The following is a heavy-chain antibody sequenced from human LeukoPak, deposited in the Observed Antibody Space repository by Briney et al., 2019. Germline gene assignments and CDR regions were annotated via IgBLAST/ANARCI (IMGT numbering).Heavy chain of an antibody. D-gene: IGHD1-26*01. CDR2: IYSSGST. J-gene: IGHJ4*02. CDR1: GGSISGNNW. V-gene: IGHV4-4*02. Sequence: PSETLSLTCAVSGGSISGNNWWTWVRQPPGKGLEWVGEIYSSGSTNYNPSLNSRVTISVDTSKNQFSLKLTPVTAADTAVYYCARAGTVLGAEFDYWGQGTLVTVSS. CDR3: ARAGTVLGAEFDY.